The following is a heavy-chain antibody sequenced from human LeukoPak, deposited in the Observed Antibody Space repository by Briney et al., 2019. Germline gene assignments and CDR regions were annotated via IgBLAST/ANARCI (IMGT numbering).Heavy chain of an antibody. V-gene: IGHV4-59*11. CDR2: IYSSGST. J-gene: IGHJ5*02. Sequence: PSETLSLTCTVSGGSISSHYWSWIRQPPGKGLEWIGYIYSSGSTNYNPSLKSRVTISVDTSKNQFSLKLSSVTAADTAVYYCARDRSGRYDPWGQGTLVTVSS. CDR1: GGSISSHY. CDR3: ARDRSGRYDP. D-gene: IGHD6-25*01.